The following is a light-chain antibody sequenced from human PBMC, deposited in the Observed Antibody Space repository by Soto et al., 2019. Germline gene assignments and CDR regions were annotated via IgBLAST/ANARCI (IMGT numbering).Light chain of an antibody. Sequence: EIVMTQSPATLSVSPGERATLSCRASHSVSSRLAWYQQKPGQAPRLLIYGASTRATGLPARFIGSGSGTEFTLTISSLQSEDFAVYYCQHYTNWPLTFVGGTKVEIK. CDR1: HSVSSR. CDR2: GAS. J-gene: IGKJ4*01. V-gene: IGKV3-15*01. CDR3: QHYTNWPLT.